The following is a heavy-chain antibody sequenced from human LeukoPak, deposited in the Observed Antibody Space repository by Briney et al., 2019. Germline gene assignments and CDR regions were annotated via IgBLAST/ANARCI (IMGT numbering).Heavy chain of an antibody. CDR2: IKQDGGEK. CDR3: AREDHSNYNY. Sequence: QPGGSLRLSCAVSGFPFSSYWMSWVRQAPGKGLEWVANIKQDGGEKFYVDSVKGRFTISRDNARNSLYLQMNSLRAEDTAVYYCAREDHSNYNYWGQGTLVTVS. D-gene: IGHD4-11*01. V-gene: IGHV3-7*01. CDR1: GFPFSSYW. J-gene: IGHJ4*02.